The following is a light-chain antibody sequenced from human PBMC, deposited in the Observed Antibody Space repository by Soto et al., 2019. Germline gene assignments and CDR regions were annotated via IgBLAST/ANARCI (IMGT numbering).Light chain of an antibody. CDR1: QSVSKY. CDR2: DAS. Sequence: EVVLTQSPATLSLSPGERATLSCRASQSVSKYLAWYQQKPGQAPRLLIYDASNRVTGIPARFSGSGSGTDFTHTISSLEPEDFAVYYCQQRSNWPPITFGQGTRLEIK. J-gene: IGKJ5*01. CDR3: QQRSNWPPIT. V-gene: IGKV3-11*01.